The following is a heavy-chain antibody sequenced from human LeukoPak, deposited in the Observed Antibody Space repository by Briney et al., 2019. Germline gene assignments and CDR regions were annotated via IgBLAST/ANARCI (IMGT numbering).Heavy chain of an antibody. V-gene: IGHV3-30*04. D-gene: IGHD3-22*01. J-gene: IGHJ3*02. Sequence: PGGSLRLSCAASGFTFSSYAMHWVRQAPGKGLEWVAVISFDGSNKYYADSVKGRFTISRDNSKNTLYLQMNSLRAEDTALYYCAKKWSGDYDTSGINDAFDIWGQGTMVTVSS. CDR3: AKKWSGDYDTSGINDAFDI. CDR1: GFTFSSYA. CDR2: ISFDGSNK.